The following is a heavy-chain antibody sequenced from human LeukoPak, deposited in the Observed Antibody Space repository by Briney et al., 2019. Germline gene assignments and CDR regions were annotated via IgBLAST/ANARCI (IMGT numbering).Heavy chain of an antibody. CDR1: GGSISGYF. J-gene: IGHJ4*02. Sequence: SQTLSLTCTVSGGSISGYFWSWIRQPAGKGLEWIGRIYSSGSNNYNPSLKSRVTMSLDTSKNHLSLNLSSVTAADTAVYYCAREPTSGREPTGGRPLDCWGQGTLVTVSS. V-gene: IGHV4-4*07. D-gene: IGHD2-8*02. CDR3: AREPTSGREPTGGRPLDC. CDR2: IYSSGSN.